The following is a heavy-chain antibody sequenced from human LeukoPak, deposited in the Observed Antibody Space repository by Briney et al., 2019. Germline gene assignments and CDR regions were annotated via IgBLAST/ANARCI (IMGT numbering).Heavy chain of an antibody. V-gene: IGHV1-18*01. Sequence: ASVKVSCKASGYTFTYYGISWVRQAPGRGLEWMGWINTYSANTNYAQEFQDRVIMTTDTSTSTAYMELRSLRSDDTAVYYCAREGGIARPPYLYYYIDVWGKGTTVTVSS. J-gene: IGHJ6*03. CDR3: AREGGIARPPYLYYYIDV. D-gene: IGHD6-6*01. CDR2: INTYSANT. CDR1: GYTFTYYG.